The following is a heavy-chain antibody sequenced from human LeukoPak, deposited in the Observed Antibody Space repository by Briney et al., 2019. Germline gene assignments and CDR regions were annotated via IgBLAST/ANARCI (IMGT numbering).Heavy chain of an antibody. CDR3: ARAAAGRDGYYYYYYYMDV. CDR1: GFTFSDYY. V-gene: IGHV3-11*04. CDR2: ISSSGSTI. J-gene: IGHJ6*03. D-gene: IGHD6-13*01. Sequence: PGGSLRLSCAASGFTFSDYYMSWIRQAPGKGLEWVSYISSSGSTIYYADSVKGRFTISGDNAKNSLYLQMNSLRAEDTAVYYCARAAAGRDGYYYYYYYMDVWGKGTTVTVSS.